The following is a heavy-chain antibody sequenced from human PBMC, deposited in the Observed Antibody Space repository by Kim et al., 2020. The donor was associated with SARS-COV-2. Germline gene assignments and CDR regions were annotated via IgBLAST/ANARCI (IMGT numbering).Heavy chain of an antibody. D-gene: IGHD2-15*01. V-gene: IGHV3-23*01. CDR1: GFTFSSYA. CDR3: AKVVVPECSGGSCYEGEGWYFDY. Sequence: GGSLRLSCAASGFTFSSYAMSWVRQAPGKGLEWVSAISGSGGSTYYADSVKGRFTISRDNSKNTLYLQMNSLRAEDTAVYYCAKVVVPECSGGSCYEGEGWYFDYWGQGTLVTVSS. CDR2: ISGSGGST. J-gene: IGHJ4*02.